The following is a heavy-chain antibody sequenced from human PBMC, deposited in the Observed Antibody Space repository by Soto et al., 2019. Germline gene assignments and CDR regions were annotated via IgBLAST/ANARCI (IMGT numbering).Heavy chain of an antibody. CDR3: ARESPRYYYDSSGYYPFDY. CDR2: IIPIFGTA. CDR1: GGTFSSYA. V-gene: IGHV1-69*13. Sequence: GASVKVSCKASGGTFSSYAISWVRQAPGQGLEWMGGIIPIFGTANYAQKFQGRVTITADESTSTAYMELSSLRSEDTAVYYCARESPRYYYDSSGYYPFDYWGQGTLVTVS. J-gene: IGHJ4*02. D-gene: IGHD3-22*01.